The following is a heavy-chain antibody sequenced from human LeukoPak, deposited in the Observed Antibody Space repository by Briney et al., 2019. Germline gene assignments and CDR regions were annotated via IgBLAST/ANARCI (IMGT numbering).Heavy chain of an antibody. J-gene: IGHJ5*02. D-gene: IGHD6-6*01. CDR2: IYHSGST. CDR3: ARGRYSSSLESDWFDP. CDR1: GGSISSGGYY. Sequence: PSQTLSLTCTVSGGSISSGGYYWSWIRQPPGKGLEWIGYIYHSGSTYYNPSLKSRVTISVDRSKNQFSLKLSSVTAADTAVYYCARGRYSSSLESDWFDPWGQGTLVTASS. V-gene: IGHV4-30-2*01.